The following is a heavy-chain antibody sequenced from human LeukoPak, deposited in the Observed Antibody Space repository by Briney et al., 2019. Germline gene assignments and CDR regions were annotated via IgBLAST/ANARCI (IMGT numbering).Heavy chain of an antibody. V-gene: IGHV4-59*12. CDR3: ARERLGTVTTPGYYYGMDV. Sequence: SETLSLTCTVSGGSISSYYWSWIRQPPGKGLEWIGYIYYSGSTNYNPSLKSRVTISVDTSKNQFSLKLSSVTAADTAVYYCARERLGTVTTPGYYYGMDVWGQGTTVTVSS. D-gene: IGHD4-17*01. CDR1: GGSISSYY. J-gene: IGHJ6*02. CDR2: IYYSGST.